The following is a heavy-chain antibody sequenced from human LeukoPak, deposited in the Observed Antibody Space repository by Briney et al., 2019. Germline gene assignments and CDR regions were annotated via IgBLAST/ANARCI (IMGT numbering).Heavy chain of an antibody. CDR1: GFTFSSYG. CDR3: AKGVAVTGTPPDV. CDR2: IRYDGSNK. Sequence: GGPLRLSCAASGFTFSSYGMHWVRQAPGKGLEWVAFIRYDGSNKYYADSVKGRFTISRDNSKNTLYLQMNSLRAEDTAVYYCAKGVAVTGTPPDVWGKGTTVTVSS. J-gene: IGHJ6*04. V-gene: IGHV3-30*02. D-gene: IGHD6-19*01.